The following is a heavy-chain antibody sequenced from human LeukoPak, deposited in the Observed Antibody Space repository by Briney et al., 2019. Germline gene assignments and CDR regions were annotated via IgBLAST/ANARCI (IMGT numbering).Heavy chain of an antibody. J-gene: IGHJ6*03. V-gene: IGHV3-21*01. Sequence: PGGSLRLSCAASGFTFSSYSMNWVRQAPGKGLEWVSPISSSSSYIYYADSVKGRFTISRDNAKNSLYLQMNSLRAEDTAVYYCARDGYSSSWLGYYYYYMDVWGKGTTVTVSS. D-gene: IGHD6-13*01. CDR3: ARDGYSSSWLGYYYYYMDV. CDR2: ISSSSSYI. CDR1: GFTFSSYS.